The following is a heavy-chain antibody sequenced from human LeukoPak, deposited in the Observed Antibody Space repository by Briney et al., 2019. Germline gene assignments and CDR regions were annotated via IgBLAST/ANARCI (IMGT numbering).Heavy chain of an antibody. V-gene: IGHV3-20*04. D-gene: IGHD3-22*01. CDR1: GFKFDDYG. J-gene: IGHJ5*02. Sequence: GGSLRLSCAASGFKFDDYGMSWVRQAPGKGLEWVCDINWNGAWTGYADSVKGRFTISRDNAKNSLYLQMNRLRAEDTASYYCAGYYYDSSRGFDLWGQGTLVTVSA. CDR2: INWNGAWT. CDR3: AGYYYDSSRGFDL.